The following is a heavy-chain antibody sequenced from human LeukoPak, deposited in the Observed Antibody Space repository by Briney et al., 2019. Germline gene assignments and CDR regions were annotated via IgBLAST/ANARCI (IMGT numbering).Heavy chain of an antibody. CDR3: ARGKQQLVFRGPPSKYFQH. V-gene: IGHV1-2*02. J-gene: IGHJ1*01. Sequence: ASVKVSCKASGYTFTGYYMHWVRQAPGQGLEWMGWINPNSGGTNYAQKFQGRVTMTRDTSISTAYMELSRLRSDDTAVYYCARGKQQLVFRGPPSKYFQHWGQGTLVTVSS. D-gene: IGHD6-13*01. CDR1: GYTFTGYY. CDR2: INPNSGGT.